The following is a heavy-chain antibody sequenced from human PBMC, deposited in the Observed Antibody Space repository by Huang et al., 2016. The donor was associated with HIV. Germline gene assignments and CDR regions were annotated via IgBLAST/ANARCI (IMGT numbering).Heavy chain of an antibody. J-gene: IGHJ4*02. CDR3: MRGAGGSSSDY. D-gene: IGHD6-13*01. CDR2: MRADGSAT. CDR1: GFTFSAYW. V-gene: IGHV3-74*01. Sequence: EVQLVESGGGLAQPGESLRLSCAASGFTFSAYWMHWVRQVPGKGRVWVAQMRADGSATDYADSVKGQFTISRDNAKNTLYLQMNSLKVEDTAVYYCMRGAGGSSSDYWGQGTLVTVSS.